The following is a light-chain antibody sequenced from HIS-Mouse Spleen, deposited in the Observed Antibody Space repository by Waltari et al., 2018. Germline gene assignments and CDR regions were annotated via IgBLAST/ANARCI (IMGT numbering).Light chain of an antibody. CDR3: QVWDSSSDHVV. V-gene: IGLV3-21*03. CDR2: DDS. Sequence: SYVLTQPPSVSVAPGKTARITCGGNNIGSKRVHWYPQKPGQAPVLVVYDDSDRSSGVPERCSGTNSGNTATLTISRVEAGDEADYYCQVWDSSSDHVVFGGGTKLTVL. J-gene: IGLJ2*01. CDR1: NIGSKR.